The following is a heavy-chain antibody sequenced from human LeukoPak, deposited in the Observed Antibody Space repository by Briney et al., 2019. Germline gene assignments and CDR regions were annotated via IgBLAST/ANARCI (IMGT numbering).Heavy chain of an antibody. CDR1: GGSITGYY. CDR2: IYYSGST. D-gene: IGHD3-10*01. CDR3: ARAITVVRGVILTYFDY. J-gene: IGHJ4*02. V-gene: IGHV4-59*08. Sequence: SETLSLTCTVSGGSITGYYWSWIRQPPGKGLEWIGYIYYSGSTNYNPSLKSRVTISVDTSKNQFSLKLSSVTAADTAVYYCARAITVVRGVILTYFDYWGQGTLVTVSS.